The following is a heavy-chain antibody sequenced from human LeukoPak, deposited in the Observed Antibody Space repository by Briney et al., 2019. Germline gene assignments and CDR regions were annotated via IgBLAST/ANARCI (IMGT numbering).Heavy chain of an antibody. D-gene: IGHD2-15*01. CDR3: ARRLCSGGSCYSDY. CDR1: GYTFTSYD. V-gene: IGHV1-8*03. J-gene: IGHJ4*02. Sequence: ASVKVSCKASGYTFTSYDINWLGRATGQGLGGWGWTNPNSGNTGYAQKFQGRVTITRNTSISTAYMELSSLRSEDTAVYYCARRLCSGGSCYSDYWGQGTLVTVSS. CDR2: TNPNSGNT.